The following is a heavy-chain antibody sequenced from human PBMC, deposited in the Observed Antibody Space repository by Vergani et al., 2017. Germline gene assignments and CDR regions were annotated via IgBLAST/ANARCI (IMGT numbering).Heavy chain of an antibody. CDR1: GYTFTSYA. J-gene: IGHJ2*01. CDR2: INAGNGNT. V-gene: IGHV1-3*01. Sequence: QVQLVQSGAEVKKPGASVKVSCQASGYTFTSYAMHWVRQAPGQRLEWMGWINAGNGNTKYSQKFQGRVTITRDTSASTAYMELSSLRSEDTAVYYCARGGRDGYILYWYFDLWGRGTLVTVSS. D-gene: IGHD5-24*01. CDR3: ARGGRDGYILYWYFDL.